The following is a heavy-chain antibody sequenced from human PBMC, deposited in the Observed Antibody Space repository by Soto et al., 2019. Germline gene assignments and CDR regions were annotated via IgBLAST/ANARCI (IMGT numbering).Heavy chain of an antibody. CDR1: GYSFTSYW. Sequence: GESMKISCKGSGYSFTSYWSGWVRQMPGKGLEWMGIIYPGDSDTRYSPSFQGQVTISADKSISTAYLQWSSLKASDAAMYYCASRNIAVAGTGAFDIWGQGTMVSVSS. CDR2: IYPGDSDT. CDR3: ASRNIAVAGTGAFDI. V-gene: IGHV5-51*01. D-gene: IGHD6-19*01. J-gene: IGHJ3*02.